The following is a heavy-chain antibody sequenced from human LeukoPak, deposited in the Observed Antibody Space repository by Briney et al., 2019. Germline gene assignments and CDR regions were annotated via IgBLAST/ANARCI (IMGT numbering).Heavy chain of an antibody. Sequence: GGSLRLSCAASGFTFSSYSINWVRQAPGKGLEWVSSISSSSSYIYYADSLKDRFTISRDNAKNSLYLQMNSLRAEDTAVYYCARYDSSGYYPIYYFDYWGQGTLVTVSS. D-gene: IGHD3-22*01. CDR3: ARYDSSGYYPIYYFDY. J-gene: IGHJ4*02. V-gene: IGHV3-21*01. CDR1: GFTFSSYS. CDR2: ISSSSSYI.